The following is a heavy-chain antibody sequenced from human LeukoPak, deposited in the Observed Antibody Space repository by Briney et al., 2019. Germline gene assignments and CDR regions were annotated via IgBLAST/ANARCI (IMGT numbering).Heavy chain of an antibody. Sequence: SETLSPTCTVSGGSISSYYWSWIRQPPGKGLEWIGYIYYSGSTNYNPSLKSRVTISVDTSKNQFSLKLSSVTAADTAVYYCAGDGYSSSWYYFDYWGQGTLVTVSS. CDR2: IYYSGST. CDR3: AGDGYSSSWYYFDY. CDR1: GGSISSYY. J-gene: IGHJ4*02. D-gene: IGHD6-13*01. V-gene: IGHV4-59*01.